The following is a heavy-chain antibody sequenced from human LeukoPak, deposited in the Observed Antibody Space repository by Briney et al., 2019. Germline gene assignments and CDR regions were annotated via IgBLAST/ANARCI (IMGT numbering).Heavy chain of an antibody. CDR2: ISSSSSTI. CDR3: ASRDTSGYSSSWAFDY. V-gene: IGHV3-48*04. J-gene: IGHJ4*02. D-gene: IGHD6-13*01. CDR1: GFTFSSYS. Sequence: PGGSLRLSCAASGFTFSSYSMHWVRQAPGKGLEWVSYISSSSSTIYYADSVKGRFTISRDNAKNSLYLQMNSLRAEDTAVYYCASRDTSGYSSSWAFDYWGQGTLVTVSS.